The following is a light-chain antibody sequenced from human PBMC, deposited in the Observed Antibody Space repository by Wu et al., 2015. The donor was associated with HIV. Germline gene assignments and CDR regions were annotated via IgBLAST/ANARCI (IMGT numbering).Light chain of an antibody. CDR2: TAS. CDR1: QSISSW. V-gene: IGKV1-5*03. J-gene: IGKJ2*01. CDR3: QQYNNWPHT. Sequence: DIQMTQSPSTLSASVGDRVTITCRASQSISSWLAWFQQRPGKAPKLLIYTASSLESGVPSRFSGSGSGTEFTLTISSLQPEDFAVYYCQQYNNWPHTFGQGTKLEIK.